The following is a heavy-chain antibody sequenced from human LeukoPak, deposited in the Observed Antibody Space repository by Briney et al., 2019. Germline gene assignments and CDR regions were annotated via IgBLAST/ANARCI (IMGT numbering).Heavy chain of an antibody. D-gene: IGHD1-14*01. CDR2: ISSSGRLM. J-gene: IGHJ6*02. CDR1: GFTVSSNY. CDR3: ARDTNNGLAV. V-gene: IGHV3-11*01. Sequence: GGSLRLSCAAPGFTVSSNYMTWVRQAPGKGLEWVSHISSSGRLMQYADSVRGRFTITRDNAQNFMSLQMNNLKPEDTAVYYCARDTNNGLAVWGRGTTVTVS.